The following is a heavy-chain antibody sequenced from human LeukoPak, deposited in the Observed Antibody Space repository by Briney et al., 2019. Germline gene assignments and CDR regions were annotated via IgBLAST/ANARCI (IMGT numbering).Heavy chain of an antibody. J-gene: IGHJ4*02. Sequence: GGSLRLSCAASGFTFSSYGMHWVRQAPGKGLEWVACIRYDGSNKYYADSVKGRFTISRDNSKNTLHLQMNSLRAEDTAVYYCAKDSDSYCSGGSCYSSYWGQGTLVAVSS. CDR1: GFTFSSYG. V-gene: IGHV3-30*02. CDR2: IRYDGSNK. CDR3: AKDSDSYCSGGSCYSSY. D-gene: IGHD2-15*01.